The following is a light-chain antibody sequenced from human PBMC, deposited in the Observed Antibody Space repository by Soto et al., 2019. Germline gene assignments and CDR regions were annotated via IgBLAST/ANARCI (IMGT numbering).Light chain of an antibody. CDR2: RNN. Sequence: SVLTQPPSASGTPGQRGTISCSGSSSNIGSNTVNWYQQLPGTAPKPLIYRNNKRPSGVPDRFSGSKTAPPPSLAIRGPHSEDEANYYCAAWEDRLNGYVSGIGTKFTVL. CDR3: AAWEDRLNGYV. CDR1: SSNIGSNT. J-gene: IGLJ1*01. V-gene: IGLV1-44*01.